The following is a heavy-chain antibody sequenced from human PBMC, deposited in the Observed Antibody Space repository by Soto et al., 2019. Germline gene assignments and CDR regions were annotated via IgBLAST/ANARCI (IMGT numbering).Heavy chain of an antibody. CDR3: ARTGTLGSSWYEFDP. CDR1: GFTVSSNY. D-gene: IGHD6-13*01. Sequence: GGSLRLSCAASGFTVSSNYMSWVRQAPGKGLEWVSVIYSGGSTYYADSVKGRFTISRDISKNTLYFQMNSLRAEDTAVYYCARTGTLGSSWYEFDPWGQGTLVTVSS. CDR2: IYSGGST. V-gene: IGHV3-66*01. J-gene: IGHJ5*02.